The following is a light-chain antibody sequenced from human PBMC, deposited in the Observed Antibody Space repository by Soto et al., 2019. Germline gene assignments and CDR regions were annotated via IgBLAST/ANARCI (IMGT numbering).Light chain of an antibody. CDR2: DNN. J-gene: IGLJ1*01. Sequence: QAVVTQPPSVSAAPGQKVTISCSGSSSNIGNNYVSWYQQLPGTAPKLLIYDNNKRPSGIPDRFSGSKSGTSATLGITGLQTGDEADYYCGTWDSSLSAYVFGTGTKLTAL. V-gene: IGLV1-51*01. CDR3: GTWDSSLSAYV. CDR1: SSNIGNNY.